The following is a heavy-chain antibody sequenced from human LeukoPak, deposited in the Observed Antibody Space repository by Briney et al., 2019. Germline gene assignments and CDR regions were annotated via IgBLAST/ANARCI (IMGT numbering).Heavy chain of an antibody. Sequence: KASETLSLTCAVYGGSFSGYYWSWIRQPPGKGLEWIGEINHSGSTNYNPSLKSRVTISVDTSKNQFSLKLSSVTAADTAVYYCARGRGIGFRPWGQGTLVTVSS. CDR2: INHSGST. V-gene: IGHV4-34*01. D-gene: IGHD3-16*02. CDR1: GGSFSGYY. J-gene: IGHJ5*02. CDR3: ARGRGIGFRP.